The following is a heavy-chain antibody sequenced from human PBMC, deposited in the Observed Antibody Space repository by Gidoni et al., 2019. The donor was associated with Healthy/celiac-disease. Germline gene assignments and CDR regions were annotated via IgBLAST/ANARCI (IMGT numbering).Heavy chain of an antibody. CDR2: IIPIFGTA. J-gene: IGHJ6*02. CDR3: ARGRGDIVLVVYAGGDYYYGMDV. CDR1: GGTFSSYA. Sequence: QVQLVQSGAEVKKPGSSVKVSCKASGGTFSSYAISWVRQAPGQGLEWMGGIIPIFGTANYAQKFQGRVTITADESTSTAYMELSSLRSEDTAVYYCARGRGDIVLVVYAGGDYYYGMDVWGQGTTVTVSS. D-gene: IGHD2-8*02. V-gene: IGHV1-69*01.